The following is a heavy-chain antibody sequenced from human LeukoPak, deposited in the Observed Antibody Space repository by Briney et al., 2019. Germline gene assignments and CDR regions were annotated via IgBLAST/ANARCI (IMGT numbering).Heavy chain of an antibody. J-gene: IGHJ3*02. CDR3: ARNQAVAANRGAFDI. Sequence: SDTLSLTCAVSGYSISSNNWWAWIRQPPGKRLEWIGYIYYSGNIYYNPYNPSLTSRVTMSVDTSKNQFSLKLDSVTEIDTAMYYCARNQAVAANRGAFDIWGQGTMVTVSS. CDR1: GYSISSNNW. CDR2: IYYSGNI. D-gene: IGHD6-19*01. V-gene: IGHV4-28*05.